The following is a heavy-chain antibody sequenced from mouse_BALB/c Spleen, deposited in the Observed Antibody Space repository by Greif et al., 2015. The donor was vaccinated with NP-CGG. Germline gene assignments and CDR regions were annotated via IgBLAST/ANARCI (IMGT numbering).Heavy chain of an antibody. V-gene: IGHV14-3*02. J-gene: IGHJ4*01. CDR3: ARYYRYPYYAMDY. D-gene: IGHD2-14*01. CDR2: IDPANGNT. Sequence: VQLQQSGAELVKPGASVKLSCTASGFNIRDTYMHWVKQRPEQGLEWIGRIDPANGNTKYDPKFQGKATITADTSSNTAYLQFSSLTSEDTAVYYCARYYRYPYYAMDYWGQGTSVTVSS. CDR1: GFNIRDTY.